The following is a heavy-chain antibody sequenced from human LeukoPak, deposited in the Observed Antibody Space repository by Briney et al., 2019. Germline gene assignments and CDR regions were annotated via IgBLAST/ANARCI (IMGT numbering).Heavy chain of an antibody. V-gene: IGHV4-59*01. CDR3: ARGTIVGPVPFEY. J-gene: IGHJ4*02. D-gene: IGHD1-26*01. Sequence: PSETLSLTCTVSGHSISNYYWSWIRQPPGKGLEWIGYIYYSGSTNNNPYLKSRVTISVDTSKNQFSLKLSSVTAADTAVYHCARGTIVGPVPFEYWGQGTLVTVSS. CDR1: GHSISNYY. CDR2: IYYSGST.